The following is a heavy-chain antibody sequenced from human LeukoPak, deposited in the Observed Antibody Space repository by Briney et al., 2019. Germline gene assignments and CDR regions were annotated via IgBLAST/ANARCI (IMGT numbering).Heavy chain of an antibody. D-gene: IGHD3-22*01. CDR3: TARRDYYDSGGYDY. V-gene: IGHV3-15*05. CDR2: IKSKTDGGTT. CDR1: GFSFNNAW. Sequence: GGSLRLSCAASGFSFNNAWMSWVRQAPGKGLEWVGRIKSKTDGGTTGYAAPVNGRFTISRDDSKTTLYLQMNNLKSDDTAVYYCTARRDYYDSGGYDYWGQGTLVTVSS. J-gene: IGHJ4*02.